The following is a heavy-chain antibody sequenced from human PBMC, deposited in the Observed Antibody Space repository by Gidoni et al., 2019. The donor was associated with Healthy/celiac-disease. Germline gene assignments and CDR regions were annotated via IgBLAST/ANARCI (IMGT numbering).Heavy chain of an antibody. CDR3: ARVYCSSTSCYGTDDAFDI. CDR2: ISAYNGNT. CDR1: GYTFTSYG. V-gene: IGHV1-18*01. D-gene: IGHD2-2*01. Sequence: QVQLVQSGAEVKKPGASVKVSCKASGYTFTSYGIRWVRQAPGQGLEWMGWISAYNGNTNYAQKLQGRVTMTTDTTTSTAYMELRSLRSDDTAVYYCARVYCSSTSCYGTDDAFDIWGQGTMVTVSS. J-gene: IGHJ3*02.